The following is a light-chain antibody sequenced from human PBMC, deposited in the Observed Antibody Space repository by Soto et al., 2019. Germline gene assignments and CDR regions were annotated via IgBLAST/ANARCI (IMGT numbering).Light chain of an antibody. V-gene: IGKV3-15*01. Sequence: ILMTQSPATLSVSLGERATLSCRAGQTIYSNVAWYHQRPGQAPRLLIYRASTRATGVPARFSGSGSGTEFTLTISSLQSEDFAIYYCQQYQNLWTFGQGTKVDIK. CDR1: QTIYSN. CDR2: RAS. J-gene: IGKJ1*01. CDR3: QQYQNLWT.